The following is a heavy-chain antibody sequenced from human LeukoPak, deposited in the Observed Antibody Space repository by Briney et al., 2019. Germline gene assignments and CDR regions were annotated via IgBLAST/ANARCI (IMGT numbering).Heavy chain of an antibody. Sequence: PGGSLRLSCAASGFTFGTSAMSWVRQAPGNGPEWVSTFGRSGSDTYYSDSVKGRFTIFRDNSKNTLYLQMNSLRDEDTAVYYCAKGSLGSWYYFDYWGQGTLVTVSS. CDR2: FGRSGSDT. V-gene: IGHV3-23*01. CDR3: AKGSLGSWYYFDY. CDR1: GFTFGTSA. J-gene: IGHJ4*02. D-gene: IGHD6-13*01.